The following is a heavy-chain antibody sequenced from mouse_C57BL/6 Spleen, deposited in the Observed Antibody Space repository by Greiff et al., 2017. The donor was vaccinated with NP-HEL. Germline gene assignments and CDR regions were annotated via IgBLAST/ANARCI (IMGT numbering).Heavy chain of an antibody. CDR3: ARWGTYY. Sequence: VQLQQSGPELVKPGASVKISCKASGYTFTDYYMNWVKQSHGKSLEWIGDINPNNGGTSYNQKFKGKATLTVDKSSSTAYMELRSLTSEDSAVYYCARWGTYYWGQGTTLTVSS. CDR2: INPNNGGT. CDR1: GYTFTDYY. V-gene: IGHV1-26*01. J-gene: IGHJ2*01.